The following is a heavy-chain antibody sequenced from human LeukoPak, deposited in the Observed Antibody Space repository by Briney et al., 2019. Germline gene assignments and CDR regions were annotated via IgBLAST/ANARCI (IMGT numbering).Heavy chain of an antibody. CDR3: AKSSSPRWGFDYYYYMDV. V-gene: IGHV3-21*04. J-gene: IGHJ6*03. CDR2: ISSSSSYI. CDR1: GFTFSSYS. D-gene: IGHD2-21*01. Sequence: GGSLRLSCAASGFTFSSYSMNWVRQAPGKGLGWVSSISSSSSYIYYADSVKGRFTISRDNAKNSLYLQMNSLRAEDTAVYYCAKSSSPRWGFDYYYYMDVWGKGTTVTVSS.